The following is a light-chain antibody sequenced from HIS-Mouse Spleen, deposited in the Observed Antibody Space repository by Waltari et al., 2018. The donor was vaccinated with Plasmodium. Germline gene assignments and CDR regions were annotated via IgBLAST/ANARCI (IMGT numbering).Light chain of an antibody. CDR3: QQYNNWSFT. J-gene: IGKJ3*01. V-gene: IGKV3-15*01. CDR1: QSDSSN. Sequence: DIVMTQSPATLSVSPAERATLSCRASQSDSSNLAWYQQKPGQAPRLLIYGASTRATGIPARFSGSGSGTEFTLTISSLQSEDFAVYYCQQYNNWSFTFGPGTKVDIK. CDR2: GAS.